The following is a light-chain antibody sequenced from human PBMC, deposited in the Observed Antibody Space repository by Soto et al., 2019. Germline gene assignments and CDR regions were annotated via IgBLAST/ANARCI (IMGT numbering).Light chain of an antibody. V-gene: IGLV1-47*01. CDR2: RNN. CDR3: AAWDDTVRSYV. CDR1: ISNIGNNY. J-gene: IGLJ1*01. Sequence: QSVLTQPPSVSGTPGQRVTISCSGSISNIGNNYVHWFQQLPGTAPKVLSNRNNQRPSGVPDRFSGSKSGTSASLAISGLRSEDEAEYYCAAWDDTVRSYVFVTGTKLTVL.